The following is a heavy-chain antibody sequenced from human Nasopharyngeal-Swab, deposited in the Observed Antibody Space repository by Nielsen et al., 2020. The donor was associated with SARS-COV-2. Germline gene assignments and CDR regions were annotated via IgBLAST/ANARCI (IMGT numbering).Heavy chain of an antibody. D-gene: IGHD3-22*01. Sequence: GESLKISCAASGFTSSSYGMHWVRQAPGKGLEWVAVIWYDGSNKYYADSVKGRFTISRDNSKNTLYLQMNSLRAEDTAVYYCARGSSGLPDYWGQGTLVTVSS. J-gene: IGHJ4*02. CDR1: GFTSSSYG. CDR2: IWYDGSNK. CDR3: ARGSSGLPDY. V-gene: IGHV3-33*01.